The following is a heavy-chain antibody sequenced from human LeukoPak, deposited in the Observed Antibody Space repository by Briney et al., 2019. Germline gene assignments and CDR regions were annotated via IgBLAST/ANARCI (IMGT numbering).Heavy chain of an antibody. D-gene: IGHD4-17*01. CDR1: GGSFSTYS. Sequence: SETLSLTCAVYGGSFSTYSWTWIRQTPGKGLEWIGEINQSGSTNYNPSLKSRVTISVDTSKNQFSLKLSSVTAADTGVYYCARWTTVTRAFDFWGQGTLVTVSS. V-gene: IGHV4-34*01. J-gene: IGHJ4*02. CDR3: ARWTTVTRAFDF. CDR2: INQSGST.